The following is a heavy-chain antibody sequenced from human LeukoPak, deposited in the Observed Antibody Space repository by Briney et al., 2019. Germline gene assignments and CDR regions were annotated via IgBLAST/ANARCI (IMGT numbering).Heavy chain of an antibody. Sequence: ASVKVSCKASGYTFTSYYMHWVRQAPGQGLEWMGIINPSGGSTSYAQKSQGRVTMTRDTSTSTVYMELSSLRSEDTAVYYCASRTGNGGSSWYGPFDYWGQGTLVTVSS. D-gene: IGHD6-13*01. CDR2: INPSGGST. V-gene: IGHV1-46*01. J-gene: IGHJ4*02. CDR1: GYTFTSYY. CDR3: ASRTGNGGSSWYGPFDY.